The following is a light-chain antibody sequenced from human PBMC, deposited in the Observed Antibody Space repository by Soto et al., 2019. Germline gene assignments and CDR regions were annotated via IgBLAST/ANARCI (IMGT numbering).Light chain of an antibody. V-gene: IGLV2-11*01. CDR3: CSYAAYYTLL. Sequence: QSALTPPRSVSGSAGQSVTISCTGTNSDVGGYNYVSWYQQHPGKAPKLLIYDVSKRPSGVPDRFSGSKSGNTASLTISGIQAEDEADFYCCSYAAYYTLLFGGGTKLTVL. CDR2: DVS. J-gene: IGLJ3*02. CDR1: NSDVGGYNY.